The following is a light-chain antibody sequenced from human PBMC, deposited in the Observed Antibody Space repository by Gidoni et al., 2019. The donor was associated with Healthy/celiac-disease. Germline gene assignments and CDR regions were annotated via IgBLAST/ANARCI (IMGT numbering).Light chain of an antibody. CDR1: SSNIGACYD. CDR2: HNN. V-gene: IGLV1-40*01. CDR3: QSYDSSMSGSVV. J-gene: IGLJ3*02. Sequence: HSVLTQPPSVSGAPGQRVTISCTGSSSNIGACYDFHWYQQLPGTAPKLLIYHNNSRPSGVPDRFSGSKSGTSGYLAITGLQAEDEADYYCQSYDSSMSGSVVFGGGTKLTVL.